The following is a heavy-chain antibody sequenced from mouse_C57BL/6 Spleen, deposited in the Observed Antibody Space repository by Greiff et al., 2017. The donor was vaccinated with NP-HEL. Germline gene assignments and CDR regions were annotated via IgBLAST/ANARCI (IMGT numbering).Heavy chain of an antibody. V-gene: IGHV5-4*01. CDR3: ARIYGSSPAWFAY. Sequence: DVQLVESGGGLVKPGGSLKLSCAASGFTFSSYAMSWVRQTPEKRLEWVATISDGGSYTYYPDNVKGRFTISRDNAKNNLYLQMSHLKSEDTAMYYCARIYGSSPAWFAYWGQGTLVTVSA. J-gene: IGHJ3*01. CDR1: GFTFSSYA. CDR2: ISDGGSYT. D-gene: IGHD1-1*01.